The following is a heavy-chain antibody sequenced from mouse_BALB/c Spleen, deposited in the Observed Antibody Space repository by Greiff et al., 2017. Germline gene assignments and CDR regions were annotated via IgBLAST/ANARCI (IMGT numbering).Heavy chain of an antibody. CDR2: ISSGGSYT. CDR3: ARDQLGLRSFAY. V-gene: IGHV5-9-4*01. J-gene: IGHJ3*01. D-gene: IGHD3-1*01. Sequence: EVKLVESGGGLVKPGGSLKLSCAASGFTFSSYAMSWVRQSPEKRLEWVAEISSGGSYTYYPDTVTGRFTISRDNAKNTLYLEMSSLRSEDTAMYYCARDQLGLRSFAYWGQGTLVTVSA. CDR1: GFTFSSYA.